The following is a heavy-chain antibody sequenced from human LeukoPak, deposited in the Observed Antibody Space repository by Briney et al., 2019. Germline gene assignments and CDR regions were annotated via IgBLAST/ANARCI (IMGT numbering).Heavy chain of an antibody. CDR2: IYTSGST. Sequence: SQTLSLTCTVSGGSISSGSYYWSWIGQPAGKGLEWIGRIYTSGSTNYNPSLKSRVTISVDTSKNQFSLKLSSVTAADTAVYYCARGYYYDSSFDYWGQGTLVTVSS. D-gene: IGHD3-22*01. J-gene: IGHJ4*02. CDR1: GGSISSGSYY. CDR3: ARGYYYDSSFDY. V-gene: IGHV4-61*02.